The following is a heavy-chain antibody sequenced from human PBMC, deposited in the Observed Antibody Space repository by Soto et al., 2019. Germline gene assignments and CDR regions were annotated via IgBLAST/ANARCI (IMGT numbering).Heavy chain of an antibody. J-gene: IGHJ4*02. D-gene: IGHD3-10*01. CDR1: GFPFSSYA. V-gene: IGHV3-23*01. Sequence: GGSPRLSCSASGFPFSSYAMNWVRQVPGKGLECVSGISGSGTSAYYADSVKGRFTISRDNSNTTLYLQMNNLRAEDTAVYYCARDRVYGSGTYFTPFFDFWGQGTLVTVSS. CDR3: ARDRVYGSGTYFTPFFDF. CDR2: ISGSGTSA.